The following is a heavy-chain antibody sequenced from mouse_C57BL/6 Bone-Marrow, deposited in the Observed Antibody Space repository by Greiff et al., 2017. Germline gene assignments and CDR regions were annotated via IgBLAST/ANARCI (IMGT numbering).Heavy chain of an antibody. Sequence: EVKLMESGGDLVKPGGSLTLSCAASGFTFSSYGMSWVRQTPDKRLEWVATISSGGSYTYYPDSVKGRFTISRDNAKNTLYLQMRSLKSEDTAMYYCARLKGYFDYWGQGTTLTVSS. CDR1: GFTFSSYG. V-gene: IGHV5-6*01. CDR3: ARLKGYFDY. D-gene: IGHD1-3*01. CDR2: ISSGGSYT. J-gene: IGHJ2*01.